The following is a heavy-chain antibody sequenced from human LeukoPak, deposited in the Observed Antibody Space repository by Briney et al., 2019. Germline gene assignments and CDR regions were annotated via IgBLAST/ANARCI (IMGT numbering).Heavy chain of an antibody. V-gene: IGHV4-59*01. CDR3: ARTTFGWVDTAMATGDFDY. D-gene: IGHD5-18*01. Sequence: SETLSLTCTVSGGSISSYYWSWIRQPPGKGLEWIGYIYYSGSTNYNPSPKSRVTISVDTSKNQFSLKLSSVTAADTAVYYCARTTFGWVDTAMATGDFDYWGQGTLVTVSS. J-gene: IGHJ4*02. CDR1: GGSISSYY. CDR2: IYYSGST.